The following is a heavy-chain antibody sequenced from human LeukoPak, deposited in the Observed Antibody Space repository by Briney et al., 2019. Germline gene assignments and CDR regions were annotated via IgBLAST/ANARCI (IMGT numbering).Heavy chain of an antibody. CDR3: AGDYSTGWYQFGY. J-gene: IGHJ4*02. CDR1: GFTFSSYA. CDR2: IGGGGIST. Sequence: GGSLRLSCAASGFTFSSYAMSWVRQAPGKGLEWVSAIGGGGISTYYADSVKGRFTISRDNSKNTLYLQMSSLRAEDTAIYYCAGDYSTGWYQFGYWGQGTLVTVSS. D-gene: IGHD6-19*01. V-gene: IGHV3-23*01.